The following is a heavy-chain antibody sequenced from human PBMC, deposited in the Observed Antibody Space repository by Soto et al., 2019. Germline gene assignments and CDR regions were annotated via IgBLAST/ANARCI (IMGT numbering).Heavy chain of an antibody. CDR2: INPGGDVI. D-gene: IGHD2-21*01. J-gene: IGHJ4*02. Sequence: PGGSLRLSCAASGFSLRDYYMTWIRQAPGKGLELLSYINPGGDVIKYADSVKGRFTISRDNAKNSLYLHMNNLRAEDTAVYYCTRDPRIADFWGQGTLVTL. V-gene: IGHV3-11*01. CDR1: GFSLRDYY. CDR3: TRDPRIADF.